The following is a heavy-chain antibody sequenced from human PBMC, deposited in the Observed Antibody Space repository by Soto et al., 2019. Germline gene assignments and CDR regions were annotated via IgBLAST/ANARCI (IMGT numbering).Heavy chain of an antibody. V-gene: IGHV3-23*01. CDR2: ISGSGGST. CDR1: GFTFSSYA. CDR3: ARVRPLLGCGGDCPHAFDI. Sequence: EVQLLESGGGLVQPGGSLRLSCAASGFTFSSYAMSWVRQAPGKGLEWVSAISGSGGSTYYADSVKGRFTISRDNSKNTLYLQMNSLRAEDTAVYYCARVRPLLGCGGDCPHAFDIWGQGTMVTVSS. J-gene: IGHJ3*02. D-gene: IGHD2-21*02.